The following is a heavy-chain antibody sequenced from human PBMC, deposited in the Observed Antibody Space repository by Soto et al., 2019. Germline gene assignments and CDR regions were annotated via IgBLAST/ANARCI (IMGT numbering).Heavy chain of an antibody. CDR2: ISYDGSNK. Sequence: HPGGSLRLSCAASGFTFSSYGMHWVRQAPGKGLEWVAVISYDGSNKYYADSVKGRFTISRDNSKNTLYLQMNSLRAEDTAVYYCAKDRLEYSSSGNWFDPWGQGTLVTVSS. J-gene: IGHJ5*02. CDR3: AKDRLEYSSSGNWFDP. D-gene: IGHD6-6*01. CDR1: GFTFSSYG. V-gene: IGHV3-30*18.